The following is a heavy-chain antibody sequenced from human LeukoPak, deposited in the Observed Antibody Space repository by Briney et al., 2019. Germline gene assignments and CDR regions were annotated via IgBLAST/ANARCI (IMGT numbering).Heavy chain of an antibody. CDR3: AKEGRYYYDSSGYYSTEDY. J-gene: IGHJ4*02. V-gene: IGHV3-23*01. CDR1: GFTFSSYA. CDR2: ISGSGGST. Sequence: GGSLRLSCAASGFTFSSYAMSWVRQAPGKGLEWVSAISGSGGSTYYADSVKGRFTISRDNSKNTLYLQMNSLRAEDTAVYYCAKEGRYYYDSSGYYSTEDYWGQGTLVTVSS. D-gene: IGHD3-22*01.